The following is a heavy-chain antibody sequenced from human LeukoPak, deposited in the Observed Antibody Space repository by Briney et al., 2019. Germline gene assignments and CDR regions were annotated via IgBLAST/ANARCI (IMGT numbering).Heavy chain of an antibody. J-gene: IGHJ5*02. CDR1: GGSLSGYY. Sequence: SETLSLTCGVYGGSLSGYYWSWIRQPPGKGLEWIGEINHSGSTNYNPSLKSRVTISVDTSKNQFSLKLTSLTAADTALYFCARDSMRIQTGTTPWGQGTLVTVSS. CDR2: INHSGST. V-gene: IGHV4-34*01. CDR3: ARDSMRIQTGTTP. D-gene: IGHD1-1*01.